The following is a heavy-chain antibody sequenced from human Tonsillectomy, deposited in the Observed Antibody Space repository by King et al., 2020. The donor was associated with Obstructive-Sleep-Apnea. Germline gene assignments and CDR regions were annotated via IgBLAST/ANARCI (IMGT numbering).Heavy chain of an antibody. CDR2: ISGSGGST. J-gene: IGHJ5*02. CDR1: GFTFSSYS. Sequence: VQLVESGGGLVQPGGSLRLSCAASGFTFSSYSMSWVRQAPGKGLEWVSAISGSGGSTYYADSVKGRFTISRDNSKNTLYLQMNSLRAEDTAVYYCAPKAVTMVRGVISAPTWGQGTLVTVSS. D-gene: IGHD3-10*01. V-gene: IGHV3-23*04. CDR3: APKAVTMVRGVISAPT.